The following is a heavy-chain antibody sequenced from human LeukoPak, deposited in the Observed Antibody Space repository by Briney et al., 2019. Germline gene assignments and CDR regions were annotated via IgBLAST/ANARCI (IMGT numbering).Heavy chain of an antibody. CDR3: ARDSLRYQPRGWFDP. J-gene: IGHJ5*02. V-gene: IGHV4-38-2*02. CDR2: IYHSGST. D-gene: IGHD3-9*01. Sequence: SETLSLTCAVSGYSIRSGYYWGWIRQPPGKGLEWIGSIYHSGSTYYNPSLKSRVTISVDASKNQFSLKLSSVTAADTAVYYCARDSLRYQPRGWFDPWGQGTLVTVSS. CDR1: GYSIRSGYY.